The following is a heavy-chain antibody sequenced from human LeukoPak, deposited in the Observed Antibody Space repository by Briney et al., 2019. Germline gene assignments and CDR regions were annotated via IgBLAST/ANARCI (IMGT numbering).Heavy chain of an antibody. CDR3: ARDSTVFGVVYAIDY. J-gene: IGHJ4*02. D-gene: IGHD3-3*01. CDR2: ISGYNGNT. V-gene: IGHV1-18*01. CDR1: SNTFTSYG. Sequence: ASVKVSSKASSNTFTSYGISWVRQAPGEGLEWRGWISGYNGNTNYAQKSQDRVIMTTDTSTSTAYMELRSLRSDDTAVYYCARDSTVFGVVYAIDYWGQGTLVTVSS.